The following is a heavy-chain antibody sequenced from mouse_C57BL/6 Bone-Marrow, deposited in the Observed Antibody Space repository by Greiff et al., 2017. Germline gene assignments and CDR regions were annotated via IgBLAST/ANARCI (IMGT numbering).Heavy chain of an antibody. CDR2: IYPGDGDT. J-gene: IGHJ3*01. CDR1: GYAFSSSW. V-gene: IGHV1-82*01. Sequence: VKLQESGPELVKPGASVKISCKASGYAFSSSWMNWVKQRPGKGLEWIGRIYPGDGDTNYNGKFKGKATLTADKSSSTAYMQLSSLTSEDSAVYFCARTGYDYDFFAYWGQGTLVTVSA. CDR3: ARTGYDYDFFAY. D-gene: IGHD2-4*01.